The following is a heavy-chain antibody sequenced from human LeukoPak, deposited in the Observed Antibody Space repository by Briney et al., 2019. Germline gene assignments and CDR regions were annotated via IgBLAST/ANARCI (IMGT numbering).Heavy chain of an antibody. CDR1: GGSISSYY. CDR2: IYYSGST. CDR3: ASSLVVSYFDY. Sequence: SETLSLTCTVSGGSISSYYWSWIRQPPGKGLEWIGYIYYSGSTNYNPSLKSRVTISVDTPKNQFSLKLSSVTAADTAVYYCASSLVVSYFDYWGQGTLVTVSS. V-gene: IGHV4-59*01. D-gene: IGHD2-21*01. J-gene: IGHJ4*02.